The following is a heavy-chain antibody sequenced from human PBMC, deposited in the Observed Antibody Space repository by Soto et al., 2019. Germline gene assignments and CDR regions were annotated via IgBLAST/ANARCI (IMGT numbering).Heavy chain of an antibody. Sequence: ASVKVSCKASGYTFVDYGFSWVRQAPGQGLEWMGWISPYNGNTHYVETLQGRATMTTDTSTSTAFMELRTLTSDDTAVYYCAIVPTPTDGYSNKNNVWDPWGQVTLVTVSS. D-gene: IGHD2-15*01. CDR2: ISPYNGNT. J-gene: IGHJ5*02. V-gene: IGHV1-18*04. CDR3: AIVPTPTDGYSNKNNVWDP. CDR1: GYTFVDYG.